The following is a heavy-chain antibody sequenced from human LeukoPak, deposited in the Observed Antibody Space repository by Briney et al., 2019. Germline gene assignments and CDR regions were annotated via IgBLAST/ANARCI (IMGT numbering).Heavy chain of an antibody. Sequence: SETLSLTCTVSGDSISSSGNYWSWIRQPAGKGLEWIGRISPSGSTIYNPSLKSRVTLSVDTSKNQFSLKLTSVTAADTAIYYCARGSVRLDYWGQGTLVTVSS. CDR3: ARGSVRLDY. J-gene: IGHJ4*02. D-gene: IGHD4-17*01. CDR1: GDSISSSGNY. CDR2: ISPSGST. V-gene: IGHV4-61*02.